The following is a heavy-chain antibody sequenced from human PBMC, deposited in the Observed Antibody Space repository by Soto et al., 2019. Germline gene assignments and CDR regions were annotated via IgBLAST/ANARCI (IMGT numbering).Heavy chain of an antibody. V-gene: IGHV3-48*03. J-gene: IGHJ4*02. D-gene: IGHD3-3*01. CDR1: GFTFRSYE. CDR2: ISADGSGT. CDR3: VRDLHEPLPADVLRVTK. Sequence: EVQLVESGGGLVQPGGSLTLSCAASGFTFRSYEMHGVRQPPGKGLQWISYISADGSGTYYADSVRGRFTISRDNARNSLSLKMNSLRADDTAIYYCVRDLHEPLPADVLRVTKWGQGTQVTVSS.